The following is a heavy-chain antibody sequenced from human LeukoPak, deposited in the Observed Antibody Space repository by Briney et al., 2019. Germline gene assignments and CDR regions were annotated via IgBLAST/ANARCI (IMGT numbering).Heavy chain of an antibody. CDR2: INPSGGST. CDR3: ARDGACSGGSCYSEFDY. Sequence: GASVKVSCKASGYTFTSYYMHWVRQAPGQGLEWMGIINPSGGSTSYAQKFQGRVTMTRDMSTSTVYMELSSLRSEDTAVYYCARDGACSGGSCYSEFDYWGQGTLVTVSS. D-gene: IGHD2-15*01. CDR1: GYTFTSYY. V-gene: IGHV1-46*01. J-gene: IGHJ4*02.